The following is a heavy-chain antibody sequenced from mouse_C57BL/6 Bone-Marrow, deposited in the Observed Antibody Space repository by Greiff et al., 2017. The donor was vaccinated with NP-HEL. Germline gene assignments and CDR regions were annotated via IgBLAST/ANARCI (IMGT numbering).Heavy chain of an antibody. CDR2: ISSGSSTI. V-gene: IGHV5-17*01. D-gene: IGHD2-5*01. CDR1: GFTFSDYG. Sequence: EVKVVESGGGLVKPGGSLKLSCAASGFTFSDYGMHWVRQAPEKGLEWVAYISSGSSTIYYADTVKGRFTISRDNAKNTLFLQMTSLRSEDTAMYYCARTYSIDAMDYWGQGTSVTVSS. J-gene: IGHJ4*01. CDR3: ARTYSIDAMDY.